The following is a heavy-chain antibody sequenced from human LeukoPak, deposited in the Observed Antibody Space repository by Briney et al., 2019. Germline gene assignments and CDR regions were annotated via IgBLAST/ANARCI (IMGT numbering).Heavy chain of an antibody. CDR2: IYTNADT. CDR3: ARAAAAAGGQYFDY. Sequence: KPSETLSLTCTVSGGSISSYYWSWVRQPAGPGLEWFGRIYTNADTTYNPSLKSRVTMSVDTSKNQLSLKVRSVTAADTAVYYCARAAAAAGGQYFDYWGQGTVVTVSS. CDR1: GGSISSYY. D-gene: IGHD6-13*01. J-gene: IGHJ4*02. V-gene: IGHV4-4*07.